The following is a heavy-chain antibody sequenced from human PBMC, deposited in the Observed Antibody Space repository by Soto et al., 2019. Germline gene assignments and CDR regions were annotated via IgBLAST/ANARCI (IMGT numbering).Heavy chain of an antibody. CDR2: IYYSGST. CDR1: GGSISSGDYY. CDR3: ARLMGYSSSWYRLLDP. Sequence: TLSLTCTVSGGSISSGDYYWSWIRQPPGKGLEWIGYIYYSGSTYYNPSLKSRVTISVDTSKNQFSLKLSSVTAADTAVYYCARLMGYSSSWYRLLDPWGQGTLVTVSS. V-gene: IGHV4-30-4*01. D-gene: IGHD6-13*01. J-gene: IGHJ5*02.